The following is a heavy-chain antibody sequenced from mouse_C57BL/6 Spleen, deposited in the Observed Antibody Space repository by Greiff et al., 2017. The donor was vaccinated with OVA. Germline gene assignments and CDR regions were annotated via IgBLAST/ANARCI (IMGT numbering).Heavy chain of an antibody. CDR3: ARGSSYLYYFDY. CDR2: ISYDGSN. Sequence: ESGPGLVKPSQSLSLTCSVTGYSITSGYYWNWIRQFPGNKLEWMGYISYDGSNNYNPSLKNRISITRDTSKNQFFLKLNSVTTEDTATYYCARGSSYLYYFDYWGQGTTLTVSS. D-gene: IGHD1-1*01. J-gene: IGHJ2*01. CDR1: GYSITSGYY. V-gene: IGHV3-6*01.